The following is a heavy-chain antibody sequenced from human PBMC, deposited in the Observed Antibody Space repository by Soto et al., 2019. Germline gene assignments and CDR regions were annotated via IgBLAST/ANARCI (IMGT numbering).Heavy chain of an antibody. D-gene: IGHD3-16*02. Sequence: PSETLSFTCTVSGGSISSSSYYWGWIRQPPGKGLEWIGSIYYSGSTYYNPSLKSRVTISVDTSKNQFSLKLSSVTAADTAVYYCARQQAGSDYVWGSNRPTNWFDPWGQGTLVTVSS. CDR3: ARQQAGSDYVWGSNRPTNWFDP. CDR2: IYYSGST. J-gene: IGHJ5*02. V-gene: IGHV4-39*01. CDR1: GGSISSSSYY.